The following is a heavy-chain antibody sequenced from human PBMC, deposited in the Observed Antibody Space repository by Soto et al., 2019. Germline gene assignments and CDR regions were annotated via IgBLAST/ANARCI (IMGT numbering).Heavy chain of an antibody. Sequence: SETLSLTCTVSGGSISSGDYYWSWIRQPPGKGLEWIGYIYYSGSTYYNPSLKSRVTISVDTSKNQFSLKLSSVTAADTAVYYCARGVTIFGVVIISNWFDPWGQGTLVTVS. J-gene: IGHJ5*02. CDR1: GGSISSGDYY. CDR2: IYYSGST. CDR3: ARGVTIFGVVIISNWFDP. V-gene: IGHV4-30-4*01. D-gene: IGHD3-3*01.